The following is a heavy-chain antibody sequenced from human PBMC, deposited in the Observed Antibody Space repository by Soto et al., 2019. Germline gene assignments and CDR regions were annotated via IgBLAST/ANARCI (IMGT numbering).Heavy chain of an antibody. D-gene: IGHD3-16*02. J-gene: IGHJ4*02. Sequence: GGSLRLSCAASGFTFSSYWMHWVRQAPGKGLVWVSRINSDGSSTSYADSVKGRFTISRDNAKNTLYLQMNSLRAEDTAVYYCARMKGYVWGSYRYINYFDYWGQGTLVTVSS. V-gene: IGHV3-74*01. CDR1: GFTFSSYW. CDR2: INSDGSST. CDR3: ARMKGYVWGSYRYINYFDY.